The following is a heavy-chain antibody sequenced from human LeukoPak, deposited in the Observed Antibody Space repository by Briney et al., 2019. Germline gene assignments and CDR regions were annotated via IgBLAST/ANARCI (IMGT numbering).Heavy chain of an antibody. J-gene: IGHJ3*02. CDR3: ARARRFAAAGTTAFDI. CDR1: GGSVSSGDYY. D-gene: IGHD6-13*01. CDR2: IYYSGNT. Sequence: SETLSLTCTVPGGSVSSGDYYWSWIRQPPGKGLEWIGYIYYSGNTYYNPSLKSRLTISVDTSKNQSSLKLTSVTAADTAVYYCARARRFAAAGTTAFDIWGQGTMVTVSS. V-gene: IGHV4-30-4*08.